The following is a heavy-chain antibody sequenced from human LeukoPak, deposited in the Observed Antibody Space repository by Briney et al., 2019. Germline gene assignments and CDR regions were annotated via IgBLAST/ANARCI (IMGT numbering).Heavy chain of an antibody. Sequence: GGSLRLSCAASGISVSSNYMSWVRQAPGKGLEWVSYISSSSSSIYYADSVKGRFTISRDNAQNSLYLQMNSLRAEDTAVYYCARGPGPKLDVWGKGTTVTVSS. D-gene: IGHD1-14*01. V-gene: IGHV3-48*01. CDR3: ARGPGPKLDV. CDR1: GISVSSNY. J-gene: IGHJ6*04. CDR2: ISSSSSSI.